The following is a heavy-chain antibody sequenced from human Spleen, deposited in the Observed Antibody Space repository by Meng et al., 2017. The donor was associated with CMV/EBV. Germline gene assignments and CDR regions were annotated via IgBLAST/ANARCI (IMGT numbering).Heavy chain of an antibody. J-gene: IGHJ4*02. Sequence: GGSLRLSCAASGFTFSSYAMHWVRQAPGKGLEWVAVISYDGSNKYYADSVKGRFTISRDNAKNSLYLQMNSLRAEDTAVYYCARVGYSGSYGLWGQGTLVTVSS. CDR1: GFTFSSYA. V-gene: IGHV3-30-3*01. CDR2: ISYDGSNK. D-gene: IGHD1-26*01. CDR3: ARVGYSGSYGL.